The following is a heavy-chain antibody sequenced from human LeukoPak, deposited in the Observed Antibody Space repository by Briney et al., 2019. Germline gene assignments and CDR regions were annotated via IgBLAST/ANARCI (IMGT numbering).Heavy chain of an antibody. Sequence: GGSLRLSCAASGFTFSSYWMSWVRQAPGKGLEWVANIKQDGSEKYYVDSVKGRFTISRDNAKNSLYLQMNSLRAENTAVYYCARDRWYCSGGSCYVNYFDYWGQGTLVTASS. CDR1: GFTFSSYW. V-gene: IGHV3-7*03. CDR2: IKQDGSEK. J-gene: IGHJ4*02. D-gene: IGHD2-15*01. CDR3: ARDRWYCSGGSCYVNYFDY.